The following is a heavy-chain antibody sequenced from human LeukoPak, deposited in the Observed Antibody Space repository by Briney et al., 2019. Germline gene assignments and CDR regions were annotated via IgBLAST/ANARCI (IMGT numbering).Heavy chain of an antibody. Sequence: SETLSLTCAVYGGSFSGYYWSWICQPPGKGLEWIGEINHSGSTNYNPSLKSRVTISVDTSKNQFSLKLSSVTAADTAVYYCARGRAIRRVIAARPGSWFDPWGQGTLVTVSS. D-gene: IGHD6-6*01. CDR3: ARGRAIRRVIAARPGSWFDP. CDR2: INHSGST. J-gene: IGHJ5*02. CDR1: GGSFSGYY. V-gene: IGHV4-34*01.